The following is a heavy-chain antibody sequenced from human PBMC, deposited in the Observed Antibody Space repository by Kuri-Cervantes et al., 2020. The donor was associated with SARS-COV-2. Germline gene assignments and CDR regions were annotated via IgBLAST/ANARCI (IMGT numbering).Heavy chain of an antibody. V-gene: IGHV3-30*03. CDR2: ISYDGSNK. CDR1: GFTFSSYG. D-gene: IGHD3-16*01. J-gene: IGHJ4*02. Sequence: GESLKISCAASGFTFSSYGMHWVRQAPGKGLEWVAVISYDGSNKYYADSVKGRFTISRDNAKNSAYLQMSSLRDEDTAIYYCVIGAGGNSWGQGTLVTVSS. CDR3: VIGAGGNS.